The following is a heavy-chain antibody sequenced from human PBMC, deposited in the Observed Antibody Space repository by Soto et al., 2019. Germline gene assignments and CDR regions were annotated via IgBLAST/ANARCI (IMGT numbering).Heavy chain of an antibody. CDR2: INSDGTST. J-gene: IGHJ4*02. CDR1: GFTFSSYW. D-gene: IGHD6-13*01. CDR3: ATTFAAGGSIDY. V-gene: IGHV3-74*01. Sequence: GGSLRLSCAASGFTFSSYWMHWVRQAPGKGLVWVSRINSDGTSTSYADSVKGRFTISRDNAKNTLYLQMNSLNAEDTAVYYCATTFAAGGSIDYWGQGALVTVSS.